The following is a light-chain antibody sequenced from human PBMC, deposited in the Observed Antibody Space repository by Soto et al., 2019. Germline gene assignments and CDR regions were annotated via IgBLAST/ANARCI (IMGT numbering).Light chain of an antibody. V-gene: IGLV2-14*01. CDR3: SSYTSSNTLVV. J-gene: IGLJ2*01. CDR1: SSDVGGYNY. Sequence: QSVLTQPASVSGSPGQSITISCTGTSSDVGGYNYFSWYQQHPGKAPKLMIYDVSNRPSGVSNRFSGSKSGNTASLTISGLQAEDEADYYCSSYTSSNTLVVFGGGTKVTVL. CDR2: DVS.